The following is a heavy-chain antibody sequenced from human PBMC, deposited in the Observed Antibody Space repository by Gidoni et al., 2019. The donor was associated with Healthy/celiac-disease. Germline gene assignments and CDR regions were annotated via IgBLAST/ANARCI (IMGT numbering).Heavy chain of an antibody. D-gene: IGHD4-17*01. CDR3: ARDTASLYYMDV. CDR1: GFTFSSYG. CDR2: IWYDGRNN. J-gene: IGHJ6*03. Sequence: QVQLVESGGGAVQPARSLRLSCAATGFTFSSYGMHRVRQAPGKGLEWMAVIWYDGRNNYYADSVKGRFTISRDNSKNTLYLQMNSLRAEDTAVYYCARDTASLYYMDVWGKGTTVTVSS. V-gene: IGHV3-33*01.